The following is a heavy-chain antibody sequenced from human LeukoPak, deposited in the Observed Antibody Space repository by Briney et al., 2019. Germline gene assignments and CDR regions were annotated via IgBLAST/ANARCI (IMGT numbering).Heavy chain of an antibody. J-gene: IGHJ4*02. Sequence: GGSLRLSCAASGFTFASYAMSWVRLAPEKGLEWVSSILGSGGGDTTYYADSVQGRFTISRDNSKNTLFLQMYSLRAEDTAVYYCAKEEWLGKMNYFDSWGQGILVTVSS. CDR3: AKEEWLGKMNYFDS. D-gene: IGHD3-3*01. CDR1: GFTFASYA. CDR2: ILGSGGGDTT. V-gene: IGHV3-23*01.